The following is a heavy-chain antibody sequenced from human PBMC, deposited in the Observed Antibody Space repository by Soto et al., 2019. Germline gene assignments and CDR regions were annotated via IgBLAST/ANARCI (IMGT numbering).Heavy chain of an antibody. Sequence: QLQLQESGSGLVKPSQTLSLTCAVSGGSISSGPYSWSWIRQPPGKGLEWIGYIYHSGSTYYNPSLKSRVTISVDKSENQFSLKLNSVTAADTAVYYCARGGYYDSTNYYFDYWGQGTLVTVSS. J-gene: IGHJ4*02. CDR3: ARGGYYDSTNYYFDY. CDR2: IYHSGST. V-gene: IGHV4-30-2*01. CDR1: GGSISSGPYS. D-gene: IGHD3-22*01.